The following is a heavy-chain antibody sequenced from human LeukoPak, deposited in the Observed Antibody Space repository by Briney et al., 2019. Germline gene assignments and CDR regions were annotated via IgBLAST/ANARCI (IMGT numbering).Heavy chain of an antibody. D-gene: IGHD1-20*01. Sequence: GGSLRLSCAASGFTFSSYAMNWVRQAPGMGLEWVSTIGASGRTTHYADSVKGRFTISRDSSKNTLYLQMNSLRPEDTAVYFCVKGYNSNWGQGTLVTVSS. CDR2: IGASGRTT. CDR3: VKGYNSN. J-gene: IGHJ4*02. CDR1: GFTFSSYA. V-gene: IGHV3-23*01.